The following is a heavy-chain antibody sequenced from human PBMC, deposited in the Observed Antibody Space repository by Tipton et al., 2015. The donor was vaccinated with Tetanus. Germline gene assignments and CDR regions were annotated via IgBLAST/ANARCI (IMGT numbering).Heavy chain of an antibody. CDR1: GGSIRGGTFY. CDR3: GRHQRGYFTQCDY. Sequence: GLVKPSETLSLTCTVSGGSIRGGTFYWGWIRQPPGKGLEWIGSIYESGDTYYIPSLKSRVTISVETSKKQFSLNLNSMGAADTGVYYSGRHQRGYFTQCDYGGQG. J-gene: IGHJ4*02. D-gene: IGHD3-3*01. CDR2: IYESGDT. V-gene: IGHV4-39*01.